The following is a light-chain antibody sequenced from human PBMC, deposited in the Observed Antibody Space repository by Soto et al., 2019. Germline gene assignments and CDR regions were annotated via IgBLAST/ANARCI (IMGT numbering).Light chain of an antibody. CDR1: SSDVGGYNY. J-gene: IGLJ2*01. V-gene: IGLV2-14*01. CDR2: DVS. CDR3: SSYTNTHTIL. Sequence: QSALTQPASVSGSPGQSITISCTGTSSDVGGYNYVSWYQQHPGTYPKLMIYDVSNRPSGVSNRFSGSKSGNTASLTISGLQAEDEADYYCSSYTNTHTILFGGGTKVTVL.